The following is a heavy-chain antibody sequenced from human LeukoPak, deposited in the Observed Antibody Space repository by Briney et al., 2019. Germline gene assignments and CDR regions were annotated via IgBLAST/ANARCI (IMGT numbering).Heavy chain of an antibody. CDR2: IYHSGDT. Sequence: SETLSLTCTVSGYSISSGYYWGWIRQPPGKGLEWIGSIYHSGDTYYNPSLKSRVTMSVDRSKNKFSLDLRSLTAADTAVYYCARDRPSYGARGFDYWGQGTLVTVSS. V-gene: IGHV4-38-2*02. CDR1: GYSISSGYY. D-gene: IGHD4-17*01. CDR3: ARDRPSYGARGFDY. J-gene: IGHJ4*02.